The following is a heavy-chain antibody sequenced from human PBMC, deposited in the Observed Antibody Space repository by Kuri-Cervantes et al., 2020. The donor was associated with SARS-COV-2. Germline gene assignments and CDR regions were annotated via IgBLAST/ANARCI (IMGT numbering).Heavy chain of an antibody. CDR2: IYYSGST. Sequence: ESLKISCTVSGGSISSYYWSWIRQPPGKGLEWIGYIYYSGSTNYNPSLKSRVTISVDTSKNQFSLNLNSVTAADTAVYHCARGFDPWGQGTLGTVSS. CDR3: ARGFDP. J-gene: IGHJ5*02. V-gene: IGHV4-59*01. CDR1: GGSISSYY.